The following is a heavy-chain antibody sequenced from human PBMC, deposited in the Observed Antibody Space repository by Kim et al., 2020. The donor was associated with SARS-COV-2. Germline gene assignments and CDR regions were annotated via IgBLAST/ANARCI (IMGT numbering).Heavy chain of an antibody. V-gene: IGHV4-31*03. Sequence: SETLSLTCTVSGGSISSGGYYWSWIRQHPGKGLEWIGYIYYSGSTYYNPSLKSRVTISVDTSKNQFSLKLSSVTAADTAVYYCARGLSSVSVDYYDSSGYYYWGQGTLVTVSS. CDR2: IYYSGST. CDR1: GGSISSGGYY. D-gene: IGHD3-22*01. J-gene: IGHJ4*02. CDR3: ARGLSSVSVDYYDSSGYYY.